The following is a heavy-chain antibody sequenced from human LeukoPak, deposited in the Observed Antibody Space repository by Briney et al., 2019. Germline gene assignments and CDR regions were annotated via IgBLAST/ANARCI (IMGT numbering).Heavy chain of an antibody. Sequence: ASVKVSCKASGYTFTSYDINWVRQAPGQGLEWMGRINPNSGGTNYAQKFQGRVTMTRDTSISTAYMELSRLRSDDAAVYYCARERGYSYGYYLWGQGTLVTVSS. CDR2: INPNSGGT. CDR3: ARERGYSYGYYL. CDR1: GYTFTSYD. D-gene: IGHD5-18*01. V-gene: IGHV1-2*06. J-gene: IGHJ4*02.